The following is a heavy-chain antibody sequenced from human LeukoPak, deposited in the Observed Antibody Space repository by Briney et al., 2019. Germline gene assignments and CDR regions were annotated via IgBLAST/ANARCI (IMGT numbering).Heavy chain of an antibody. D-gene: IGHD6-6*01. CDR1: GFTFSNYW. CDR2: IKHDGSNK. CDR3: ARDSSSSDY. Sequence: GGSLRLSCAASGFTFSNYWMSWVRQAPGKGLEWVANIKHDGSNKYYLDSVKGRFTLSRDNAKNSLYLQMNSLRAEDTAVYYCARDSSSSDYWGQGTLVTVSS. V-gene: IGHV3-7*01. J-gene: IGHJ4*02.